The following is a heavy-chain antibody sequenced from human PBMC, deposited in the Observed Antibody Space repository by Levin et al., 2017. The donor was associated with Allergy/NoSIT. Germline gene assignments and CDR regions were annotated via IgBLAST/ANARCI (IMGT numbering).Heavy chain of an antibody. CDR2: ISAYNGNT. CDR1: GYTFSSYG. D-gene: IGHD6-19*01. V-gene: IGHV1-18*01. Sequence: ASVKVSCRTSGYTFSSYGISWVRQAPGQGREWMGWISAYNGNTNYAQKLQGRVTMTTDTSTSTAYMELRSLRSDDTAVYYCARDRQWLVGGGYWGQGTLVTVSS. CDR3: ARDRQWLVGGGY. J-gene: IGHJ4*02.